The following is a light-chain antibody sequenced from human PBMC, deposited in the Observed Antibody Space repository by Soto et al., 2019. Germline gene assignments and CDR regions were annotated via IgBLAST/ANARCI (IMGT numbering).Light chain of an antibody. J-gene: IGLJ1*01. Sequence: QSALTQVASVSGSPGQSITISCTGTSSDVGTFNLVSWYQQHPGKAPRLMIYEVIKRPSGVSNRFSGSKSGNTASLTISGLQAEDEADYYCCSYAAGSVYVFGTGTKLTVL. CDR3: CSYAAGSVYV. CDR1: SSDVGTFNL. V-gene: IGLV2-23*02. CDR2: EVI.